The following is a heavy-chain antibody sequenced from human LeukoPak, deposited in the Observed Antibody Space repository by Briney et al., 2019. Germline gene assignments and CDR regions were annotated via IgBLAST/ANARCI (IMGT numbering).Heavy chain of an antibody. CDR3: ARDDEYSSGWHGIDY. V-gene: IGHV1-18*01. J-gene: IGHJ4*02. Sequence: ASVKVSCKASGYTFTSYGISWVRQAPGQGLEWMGWISAYNGNTNYAQKLQGRVTMTTDTSTSTAYMELRSLRSDDTAVYYCARDDEYSSGWHGIDYWGQGTLVTVSS. D-gene: IGHD6-19*01. CDR1: GYTFTSYG. CDR2: ISAYNGNT.